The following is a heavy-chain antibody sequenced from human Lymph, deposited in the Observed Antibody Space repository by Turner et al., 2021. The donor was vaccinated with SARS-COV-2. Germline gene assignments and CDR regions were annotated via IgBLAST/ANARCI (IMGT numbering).Heavy chain of an antibody. CDR1: GGTISSYA. Sequence: QVQPVQSGAEVKTPGSSVKVSCKASGGTISSYAISWVRQAPGQGLEWMGGIIPVFGTANYAQKFQGRVTITADESTSTAYMELSSLRSEDTAVYYCARVGSSVVPYYYYGVDVWGQGTTVTVSS. V-gene: IGHV1-69*01. CDR3: ARVGSSVVPYYYYGVDV. D-gene: IGHD3-22*01. CDR2: IIPVFGTA. J-gene: IGHJ6*02.